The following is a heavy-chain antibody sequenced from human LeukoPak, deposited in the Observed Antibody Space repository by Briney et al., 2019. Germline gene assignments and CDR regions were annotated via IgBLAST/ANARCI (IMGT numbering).Heavy chain of an antibody. CDR2: INPSGGST. CDR1: GYTFTSYY. Sequence: ASVKVSCKPSGYTFTSYYMYWVRQAPGQGLEWMGTINPSGGSTSYAQKFQGRVTMTRDTSTSTVYMELSSLRSEDTAVYYCARDSGMVRGTVDYWGQGTLVTVSS. J-gene: IGHJ4*02. CDR3: ARDSGMVRGTVDY. D-gene: IGHD3-10*01. V-gene: IGHV1-46*01.